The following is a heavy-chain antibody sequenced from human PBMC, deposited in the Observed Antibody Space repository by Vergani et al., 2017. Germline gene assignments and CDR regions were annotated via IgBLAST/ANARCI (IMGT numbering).Heavy chain of an antibody. V-gene: IGHV3-20*01. CDR3: TRYMYYYNTSGYYSFDS. D-gene: IGHD3-22*01. J-gene: IGHJ4*02. CDR1: GFTFDDYG. Sequence: EVQLVESGGGLVQPGGSLRLSCAASGFTFDDYGMSWVRQAPGKGLEWVSGITWNGGSTGYADSVKGRFTISRDNAKNSLYLQLNSLRAEDTALYHCTRYMYYYNTSGYYSFDSWGQGTLVTVSS. CDR2: ITWNGGST.